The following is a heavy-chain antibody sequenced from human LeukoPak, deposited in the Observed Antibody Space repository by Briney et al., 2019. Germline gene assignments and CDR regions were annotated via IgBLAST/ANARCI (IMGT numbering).Heavy chain of an antibody. CDR3: ARDHYGSGLFNY. D-gene: IGHD3-10*01. J-gene: IGHJ4*02. CDR1: GFTFSDYF. V-gene: IGHV3-11*01. CDR2: ISTGGGTI. Sequence: PGGSLRLSCAASGFTFSDYFMSWIRQAPGKGLEWVSYISTGGGTIYYADSVRGRFTISRDNAKNSLYLQMNSLRAEDTAVYYCARDHYGSGLFNYWAQGTLVTVSS.